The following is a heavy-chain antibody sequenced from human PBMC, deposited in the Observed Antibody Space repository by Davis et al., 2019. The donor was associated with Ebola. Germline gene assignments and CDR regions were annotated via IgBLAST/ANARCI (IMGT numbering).Heavy chain of an antibody. CDR3: AREEGSSRWQNNWFDY. D-gene: IGHD2-2*01. CDR2: IWYEGTDG. CDR1: GFTSDAYA. Sequence: GGSLRLSCEASGFTSDAYAMHWVRQAPGKVLEWVSSIWYEGTDGNYADSVRGRLIIARDDSKNTLYLQMNSLRVEDTAIYYCAREEGSSRWQNNWFDYWGQGTLVTVSS. V-gene: IGHV3-33*08. J-gene: IGHJ5*01.